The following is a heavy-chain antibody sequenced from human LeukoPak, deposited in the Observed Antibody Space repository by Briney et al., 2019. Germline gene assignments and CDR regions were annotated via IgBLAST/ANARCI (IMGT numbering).Heavy chain of an antibody. V-gene: IGHV3-30*02. CDR1: GFTFSSYG. Sequence: GGSLRLSCAASGFTFSSYGMHWVRQAPGKGLEWVAFIRYDGSNKYYADSVKGRFTISRDNSKNTLYLQMNSLRADDTAVYYCAKDWMYKYSGGYWGQGTLVTVSS. CDR3: AKDWMYKYSGGY. D-gene: IGHD1-26*01. CDR2: IRYDGSNK. J-gene: IGHJ4*02.